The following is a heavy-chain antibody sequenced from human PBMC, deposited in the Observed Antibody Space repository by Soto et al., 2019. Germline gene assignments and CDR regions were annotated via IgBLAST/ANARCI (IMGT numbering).Heavy chain of an antibody. CDR1: GFTFSSYA. CDR2: ISGSGGST. D-gene: IGHD3-3*01. Sequence: GGSLRLSCAASGFTFSSYAMSWVRQAPGKGLEWVSAISGSGGSTYYADSVKGRFTISRDNSKNTLYLQMNSLRAEDTAVYYCAKGSVGFLEWLYYFDYWGQGTLVTVSS. CDR3: AKGSVGFLEWLYYFDY. J-gene: IGHJ4*02. V-gene: IGHV3-23*01.